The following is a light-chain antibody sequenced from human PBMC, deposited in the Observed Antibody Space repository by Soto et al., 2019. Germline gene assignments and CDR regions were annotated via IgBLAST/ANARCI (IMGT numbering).Light chain of an antibody. CDR3: QQYGSSPGT. Sequence: EIVLTQSPGTLSLSPGEGATLSCRASQTVSSSFLAWYQQKAGQAPRLLIYGASSRATGIPDRFSGSGSGTDFPLTITRLEPEDSAVYYCQQYGSSPGTFGQGTKVEIK. V-gene: IGKV3-20*01. J-gene: IGKJ1*01. CDR1: QTVSSSF. CDR2: GAS.